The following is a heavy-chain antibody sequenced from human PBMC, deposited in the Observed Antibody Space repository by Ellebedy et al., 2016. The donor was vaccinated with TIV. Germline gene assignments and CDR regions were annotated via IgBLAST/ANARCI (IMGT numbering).Heavy chain of an antibody. V-gene: IGHV3-7*03. D-gene: IGHD6-13*01. CDR3: ARAVGGSSSL. CDR1: GFTFSNYW. CDR2: IKQDGSEK. J-gene: IGHJ4*02. Sequence: GESLKISCAASGFTFSNYWMKWVRQAPGKGLEWVANIKQDGSEKYYVDSVKGRFSISRDNAKNSLYLQMNSLRAEGTAVYYCARAVGGSSSLWGQGTLVTVSS.